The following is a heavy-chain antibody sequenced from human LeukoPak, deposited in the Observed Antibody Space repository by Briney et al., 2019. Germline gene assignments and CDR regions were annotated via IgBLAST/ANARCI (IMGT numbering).Heavy chain of an antibody. CDR3: SRELSVVVPAATFDYFDY. Sequence: SETLSLTCTVSGGSISSGDCYWSWIRQPPGKGLKWIGYIYYSGSTYYNPSLKSRVTISVDTSKNQFSLKLRSVTAADTAVSYCSRELSVVVPAATFDYFDYWGQGSLVTVSS. CDR2: IYYSGST. CDR1: GGSISSGDCY. V-gene: IGHV4-30-4*08. D-gene: IGHD2-2*01. J-gene: IGHJ4*02.